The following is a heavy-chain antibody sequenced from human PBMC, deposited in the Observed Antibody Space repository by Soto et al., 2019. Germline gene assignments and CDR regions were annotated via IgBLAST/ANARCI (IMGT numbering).Heavy chain of an antibody. CDR1: GFTFSSYS. D-gene: IGHD3-3*01. CDR3: AAQLRFLEWLFHGGSPGEGVDV. J-gene: IGHJ6*04. Sequence: PGGSLRLSCAASGFTFSSYSMNWVRQAPGKGLEWVSYISSSSSTIYYADSVKGRFTISRDNAKNSLYLQMNSLRAEDTAVYYCAAQLRFLEWLFHGGSPGEGVDVWGKGTTVTVSS. CDR2: ISSSSSTI. V-gene: IGHV3-48*01.